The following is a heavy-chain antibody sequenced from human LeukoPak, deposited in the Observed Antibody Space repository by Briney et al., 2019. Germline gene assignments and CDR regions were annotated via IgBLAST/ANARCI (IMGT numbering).Heavy chain of an antibody. Sequence: PGGSLRLSCAASGFTFSSYAMNWVRQAPGKGLEWVSTISGSGGSTYYADSVKGRFTISRDNSKNTLYVQMNSLRAEDTAIYYCTKGSPGFYCYMDVWGRGTTVTVSS. J-gene: IGHJ6*03. V-gene: IGHV3-23*01. CDR2: ISGSGGST. CDR1: GFTFSSYA. CDR3: TKGSPGFYCYMDV. D-gene: IGHD5-12*01.